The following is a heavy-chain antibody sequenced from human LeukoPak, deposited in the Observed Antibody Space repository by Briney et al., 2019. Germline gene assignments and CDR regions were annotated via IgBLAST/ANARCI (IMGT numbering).Heavy chain of an antibody. CDR3: TSPLIAAAGKGGSARDY. Sequence: GGSLRLSCAASGFTFSGSAMHWVRQASGKGLEWVGRIRSKANSYATAYAASVKGRFTISRDDSKNTAYLQMNSLKTEDTAVYYCTSPLIAAAGKGGSARDYWGQGTLVTVSS. J-gene: IGHJ4*02. D-gene: IGHD6-13*01. CDR2: IRSKANSYAT. V-gene: IGHV3-73*01. CDR1: GFTFSGSA.